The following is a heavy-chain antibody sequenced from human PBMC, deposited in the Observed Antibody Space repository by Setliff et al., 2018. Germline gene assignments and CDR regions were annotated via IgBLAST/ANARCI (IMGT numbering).Heavy chain of an antibody. CDR2: INTNTGNP. V-gene: IGHV7-4-1*02. D-gene: IGHD3-10*01. Sequence: ASVKVSCKASGYTFTTYAISWMRQAPGQGLEWMGWINTNTGNPSYAQGFTGRFVFSLDTSVSTAYLLISSLKAEDTALYYCARASRFGTIKYRGDYYMDVWGKGTTVTVSS. CDR1: GYTFTTYA. J-gene: IGHJ6*03. CDR3: ARASRFGTIKYRGDYYMDV.